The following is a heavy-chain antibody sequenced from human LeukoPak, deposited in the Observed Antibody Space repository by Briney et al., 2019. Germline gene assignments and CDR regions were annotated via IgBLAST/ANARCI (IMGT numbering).Heavy chain of an antibody. CDR3: ARDPRQYYFDY. Sequence: GGSLRHSCAASGFTYSSYSMNCLRQAPGKGLEGFSSISSSSSYIYYADSVKGRFTISRDNAKNSLYLQMNSLRAEDTAVYYCARDPRQYYFDYWGQGTLVTVSS. D-gene: IGHD1-1*01. V-gene: IGHV3-21*01. J-gene: IGHJ4*02. CDR1: GFTYSSYS. CDR2: ISSSSSYI.